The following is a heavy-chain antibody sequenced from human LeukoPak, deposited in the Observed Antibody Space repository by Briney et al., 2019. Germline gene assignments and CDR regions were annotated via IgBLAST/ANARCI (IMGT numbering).Heavy chain of an antibody. Sequence: PGGSLRLSCAASGFXFSSYSINWVRQAPGKGLEWVSAISGRGDRTYYADSVKGRFTISRDNSKNTLYLQMNSLRAEDTAVYYCAKEQSSSGFFDYWGQGTLVTVSS. D-gene: IGHD6-6*01. CDR1: GFXFSSYS. J-gene: IGHJ4*02. CDR3: AKEQSSSGFFDY. V-gene: IGHV3-23*01. CDR2: ISGRGDRT.